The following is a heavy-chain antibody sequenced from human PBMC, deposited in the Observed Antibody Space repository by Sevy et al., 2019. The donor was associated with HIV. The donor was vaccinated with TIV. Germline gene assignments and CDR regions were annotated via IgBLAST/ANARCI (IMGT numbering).Heavy chain of an antibody. J-gene: IGHJ4*02. CDR3: ARGSIVGATGLDY. Sequence: GGSLRLSCAASGFTFSDYYMSWIRQAPGKGLEWVSYISSSGSTIYYAHSVKGRFTISKDNAKNSLYLQMNSLRAEDTAVYYCARGSIVGATGLDYWGQGTLVTVSS. CDR1: GFTFSDYY. D-gene: IGHD1-26*01. V-gene: IGHV3-11*01. CDR2: ISSSGSTI.